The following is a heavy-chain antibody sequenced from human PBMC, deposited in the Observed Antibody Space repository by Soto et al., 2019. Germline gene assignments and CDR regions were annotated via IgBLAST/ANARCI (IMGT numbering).Heavy chain of an antibody. CDR2: ISWNGNKI. D-gene: IGHD3-3*01. J-gene: IGHJ4*01. Sequence: GGSLRLSGEACKFNFAEYSMHWVRQPPWKGLEWLSSISWNGNKIVYADSVKRRFTVSRDNAKMSLYLQMNSLRGEDSALYYCASMAVRVLDWSYF. V-gene: IGHV3-9*01. CDR1: KFNFAEYS. CDR3: ASMAVRVLDWSYF.